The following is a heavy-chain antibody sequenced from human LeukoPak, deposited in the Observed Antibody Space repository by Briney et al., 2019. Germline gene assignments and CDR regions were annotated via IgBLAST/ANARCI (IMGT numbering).Heavy chain of an antibody. V-gene: IGHV3-48*04. D-gene: IGHD3-10*01. CDR2: ISSSSSTI. J-gene: IGHJ4*02. CDR1: GFTFTSYA. CDR3: ARIFMVRGVLNSDY. Sequence: GGSLRLSCAASGFTFTSYAMSWVRQPPGKGLEWVSYISSSSSTIYYADSVKGRFTISRDNAKNSLYLQMNSLRAEDTAVYYCARIFMVRGVLNSDYWGQGTLVTVSS.